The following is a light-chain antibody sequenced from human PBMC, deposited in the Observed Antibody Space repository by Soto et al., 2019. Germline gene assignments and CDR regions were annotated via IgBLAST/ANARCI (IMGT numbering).Light chain of an antibody. V-gene: IGKV2-30*01. CDR2: KVS. J-gene: IGKJ1*01. CDR1: QSLVYSDGNTY. CDR3: MQGTHWPRT. Sequence: DAVMTQSPLSLPVTLGQPASISCRSSQSLVYSDGNTYLNWFQQRPGQSQRRLIYKVSNRDSGVPERFSGSGSGTDFTLKISRVEAEDVGVYYCMQGTHWPRTFGQGTKVEIK.